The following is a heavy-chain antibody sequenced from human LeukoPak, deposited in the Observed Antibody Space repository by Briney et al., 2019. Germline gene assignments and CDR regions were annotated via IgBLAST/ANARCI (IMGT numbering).Heavy chain of an antibody. CDR3: ASGRGYSYVWAKWVHYYGSKPQYNY. D-gene: IGHD5-18*01. J-gene: IGHJ4*02. V-gene: IGHV4-34*01. Sequence: SETLSLTCAVYGGSFSGYYWSWIRQPPGKGLEWIGEINHSGSTNYNPSLKSRVTISVDTSKNQFSLKLSSVTAADTAVYYCASGRGYSYVWAKWVHYYGSKPQYNYWGQGTLVPVSS. CDR2: INHSGST. CDR1: GGSFSGYY.